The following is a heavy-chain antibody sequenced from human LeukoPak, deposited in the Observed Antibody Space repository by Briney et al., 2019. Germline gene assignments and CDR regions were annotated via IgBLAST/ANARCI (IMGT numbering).Heavy chain of an antibody. Sequence: SETLSLTCAVYGGSFSGYYWSWIRQPPGKGLEWIGEINHSGSTNYNPSLKSRVTISVDTSKNQFSLKLSSVTAADTAVYYCAGSYSSGFLYFDYWGQGTLVTVPS. V-gene: IGHV4-34*01. CDR1: GGSFSGYY. CDR3: AGSYSSGFLYFDY. D-gene: IGHD6-19*01. J-gene: IGHJ4*02. CDR2: INHSGST.